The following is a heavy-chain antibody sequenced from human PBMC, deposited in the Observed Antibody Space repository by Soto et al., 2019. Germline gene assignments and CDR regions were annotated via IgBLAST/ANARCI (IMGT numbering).Heavy chain of an antibody. CDR3: AKDAKDIVAGAQDTRGYYYYGMDV. J-gene: IGHJ6*02. CDR2: ISYDGSNK. D-gene: IGHD2-15*01. CDR1: GFTFSSYG. Sequence: QVQLVESGGGVVQPGRSLRLSCAASGFTFSSYGMHWVRQAPGKGLEWVAVISYDGSNKYYADSVKGRFTISRDNSKNTLYLQMNSLRAEDTAVYYCAKDAKDIVAGAQDTRGYYYYGMDVWGQGTTVTVSS. V-gene: IGHV3-30*18.